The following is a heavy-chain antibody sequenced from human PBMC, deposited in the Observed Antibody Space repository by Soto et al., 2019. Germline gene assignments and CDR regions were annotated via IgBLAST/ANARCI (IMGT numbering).Heavy chain of an antibody. CDR3: ARVRVRYFDWLLSPTYYYGMDV. D-gene: IGHD3-9*01. J-gene: IGHJ6*02. V-gene: IGHV4-34*01. CDR2: INHSGST. Sequence: SSETLSLTCAVYGGSFSGYYWSWIRQPPGKGLEWIGEINHSGSTNYNPSLKSRVTISVDTSKNQFSLKLSSVTAADTAVYYCARVRVRYFDWLLSPTYYYGMDVWGQGTTVT. CDR1: GGSFSGYY.